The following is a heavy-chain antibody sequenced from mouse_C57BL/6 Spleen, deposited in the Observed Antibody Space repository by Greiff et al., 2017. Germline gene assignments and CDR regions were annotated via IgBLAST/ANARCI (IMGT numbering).Heavy chain of an antibody. D-gene: IGHD1-1*01. CDR1: GYTFTNHT. CDR2: IYPRDGST. J-gene: IGHJ2*01. CDR3: ANTTGVVPFDY. V-gene: IGHV1-78*01. Sequence: QVQLQQSDAELVKPGASVQISCKVSGYTFTNHTIHLMKQRPEQGLEWIGYIYPRDGSTKYNEKFKGKDTLTADKSSRPAYMQLNSLTSEDSAGYCCANTTGVVPFDYWGQGTTLTVSS.